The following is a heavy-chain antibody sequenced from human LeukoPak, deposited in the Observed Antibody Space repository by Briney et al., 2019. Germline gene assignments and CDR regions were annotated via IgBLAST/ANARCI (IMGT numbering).Heavy chain of an antibody. Sequence: GGSLRLSCAASGFTFSDYYMSWIRQAPGKGLEGVSYISSSGSTIYYADSVKGRFTISRDNAKNSLYLQMNSLRAEDTAVYYCARVWSMVVTYDYWGQGTLVTVSS. D-gene: IGHD4/OR15-4a*01. V-gene: IGHV3-11*04. CDR3: ARVWSMVVTYDY. CDR2: ISSSGSTI. CDR1: GFTFSDYY. J-gene: IGHJ4*02.